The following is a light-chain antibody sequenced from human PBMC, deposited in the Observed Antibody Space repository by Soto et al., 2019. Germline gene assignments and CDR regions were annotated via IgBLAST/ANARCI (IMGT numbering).Light chain of an antibody. CDR3: QSYDSSLNGAVV. CDR1: SSNIGAGYD. J-gene: IGLJ2*01. CDR2: GDS. V-gene: IGLV1-40*01. Sequence: QSVLTQPPSVSGAPGQRVTISCTGSSSNIGAGYDVHWYQQLPGTAPKLLIYGDSNRPSGVPDRFSGSKSGPSASLAITGLEAEDEADEYCQSYDSSLNGAVVFGGGTKLTVL.